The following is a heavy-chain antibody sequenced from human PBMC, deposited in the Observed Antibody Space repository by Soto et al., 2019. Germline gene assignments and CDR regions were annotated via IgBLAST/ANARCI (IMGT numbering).Heavy chain of an antibody. D-gene: IGHD6-13*01. Sequence: PGGSLRLSCAASGFTFSSYAMSWVRQAPGKGLEWVSAISGSGGSTYYADSVKGRSTISRDNSKNTLYLQMNSLRAEDTAVYYCAKDVSSSWYGVWFDPWGQGTLVTVSS. CDR3: AKDVSSSWYGVWFDP. CDR1: GFTFSSYA. CDR2: ISGSGGST. J-gene: IGHJ5*02. V-gene: IGHV3-23*01.